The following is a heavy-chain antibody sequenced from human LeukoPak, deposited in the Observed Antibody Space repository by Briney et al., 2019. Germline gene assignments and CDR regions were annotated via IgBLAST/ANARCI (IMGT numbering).Heavy chain of an antibody. CDR1: GDSMSSYY. CDR2: NYYSAST. Sequence: AETQSLTCTVWGDSMSSYYWSCLRQPPGKGLEGIGYNYYSASTNYNPSLKRRVTISVDTSKNQFSLKLSSVTAADTAVYYCAREASRVGAFDIWGQGTMVTVSS. V-gene: IGHV4-59*12. CDR3: AREASRVGAFDI. J-gene: IGHJ3*02.